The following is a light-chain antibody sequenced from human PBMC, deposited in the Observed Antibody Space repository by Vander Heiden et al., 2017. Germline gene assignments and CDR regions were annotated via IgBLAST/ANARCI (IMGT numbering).Light chain of an antibody. CDR1: QSVSSN. CDR2: GAS. Sequence: EIVMTQSPATLSVSPGERATLSCRASQSVSSNLAWYQQKPGQAPRLLIYGASTRATGIPARFSGSGSGTEFTLTISSLQSEDFAVYYGQQYNNWLPLTFGGGTKVEIK. V-gene: IGKV3-15*01. CDR3: QQYNNWLPLT. J-gene: IGKJ4*01.